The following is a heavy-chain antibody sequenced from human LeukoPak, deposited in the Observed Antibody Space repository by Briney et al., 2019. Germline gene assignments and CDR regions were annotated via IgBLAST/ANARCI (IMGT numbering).Heavy chain of an antibody. CDR3: AKPRITGTDYYFDY. CDR2: ISYDGSNK. V-gene: IGHV3-30-3*02. J-gene: IGHJ4*02. CDR1: GFTFSSYA. D-gene: IGHD1-20*01. Sequence: GGSLRLSCAASGFTFSSYAMHWVRQAPGKGLEWVAVISYDGSNKYYADSVKGRFTISRDNSKNTLYLQMNSLRAEDTAVYYCAKPRITGTDYYFDYWGQGTLVTVSS.